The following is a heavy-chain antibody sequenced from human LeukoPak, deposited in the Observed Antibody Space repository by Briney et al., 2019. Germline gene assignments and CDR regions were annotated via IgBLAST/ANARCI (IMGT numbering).Heavy chain of an antibody. V-gene: IGHV3-23*01. D-gene: IGHD4-23*01. Sequence: GTLRLSCAASGFTFSSYGMSWVRQAPGKGLEWVSAISGSAVSTYYADSVKGRFTISRDNSKNTLYLQMNSLRVEDTAVYYCAKAVPKAVVTPSFDYWGQGTLVTVSP. CDR1: GFTFSSYG. J-gene: IGHJ4*02. CDR3: AKAVPKAVVTPSFDY. CDR2: ISGSAVST.